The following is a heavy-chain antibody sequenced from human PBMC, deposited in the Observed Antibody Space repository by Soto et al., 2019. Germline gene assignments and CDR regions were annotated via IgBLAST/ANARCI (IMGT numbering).Heavy chain of an antibody. J-gene: IGHJ6*02. V-gene: IGHV4-34*01. CDR1: GGSFSGYC. CDR3: AGHMYYYDSSGYYFVGHGAPNYYYGMDV. Sequence: PSETLSLTCAVYGGSFSGYCWSWIRQPPGKGLEWIGEINHSGSTNYNPSLKSRVTISVDTSKNQFSMKLSSVTAADTAVYYCAGHMYYYDSSGYYFVGHGAPNYYYGMDVWGQGTTVTVSS. CDR2: INHSGST. D-gene: IGHD3-22*01.